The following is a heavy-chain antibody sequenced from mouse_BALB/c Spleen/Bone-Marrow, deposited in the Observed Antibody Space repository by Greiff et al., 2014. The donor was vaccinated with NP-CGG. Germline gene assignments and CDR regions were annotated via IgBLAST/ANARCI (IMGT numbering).Heavy chain of an antibody. CDR1: GFSLTDYG. CDR2: IWGGGIT. J-gene: IGHJ2*01. Sequence: QVQLKESGPGLVAPSQSLSITCTVSGFSLTDYGVSWIRQPPGKGLGWLGVIWGGGITYYNSTLKSRLSISKDNSKSQVFLKMNSLQTDDTAMYYCAKLNWDEGDYWGQGTTLTVSS. CDR3: AKLNWDEGDY. V-gene: IGHV2-6-5*01. D-gene: IGHD4-1*01.